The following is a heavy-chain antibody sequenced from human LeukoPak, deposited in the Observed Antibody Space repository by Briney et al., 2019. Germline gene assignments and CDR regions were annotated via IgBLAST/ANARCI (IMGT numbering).Heavy chain of an antibody. CDR3: AKGNCRGTSCYSDY. V-gene: IGHV3-23*01. D-gene: IGHD2-2*02. CDR2: ISGSGGST. Sequence: GGSLRLSCAASGFTFSSYAMRWVRQAPGKGLEWVSGISGSGGSTYYADSVKGRFTIARDNSKNTLYLQMNSLKAEDTAVYYCAKGNCRGTSCYSDYWGQGTLVTVSS. J-gene: IGHJ4*02. CDR1: GFTFSSYA.